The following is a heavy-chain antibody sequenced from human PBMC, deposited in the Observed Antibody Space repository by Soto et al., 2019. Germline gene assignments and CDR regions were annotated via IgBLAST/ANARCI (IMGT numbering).Heavy chain of an antibody. CDR3: AREYGDYGVIDY. CDR2: INHSGST. CDR1: GGSFSGYY. V-gene: IGHV4-34*01. D-gene: IGHD4-17*01. Sequence: QVQLQQWGAGLLKPSETLSLTCAVYGGSFSGYYWSWIRQPPGKGLEWIGEINHSGSTNYNPSLKSRVTISVDTSKNQFSLKLSSVTAADTAVYYCAREYGDYGVIDYWGQGTLVIVSS. J-gene: IGHJ4*02.